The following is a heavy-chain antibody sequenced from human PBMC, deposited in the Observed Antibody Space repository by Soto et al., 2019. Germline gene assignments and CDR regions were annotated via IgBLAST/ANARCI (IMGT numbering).Heavy chain of an antibody. V-gene: IGHV3-33*01. CDR3: ARIDCTGDNCNPYYHYGMDV. CDR2: IWYDGGIK. J-gene: IGHJ6*02. D-gene: IGHD2-8*02. Sequence: GGSLRLSCAASGFTFHTYGMHWVRQIPGKGLQWVAIIWYDGGIKYYADSVRGRFTISRDNSKNTLYLQMNSLRDEDTAVYYCARIDCTGDNCNPYYHYGMDVWGQGTTVTVSS. CDR1: GFTFHTYG.